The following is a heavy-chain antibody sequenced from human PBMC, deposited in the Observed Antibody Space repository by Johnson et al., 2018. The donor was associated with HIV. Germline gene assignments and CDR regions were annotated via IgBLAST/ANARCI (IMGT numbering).Heavy chain of an antibody. CDR1: GFSYDDYG. Sequence: EVRLVESGGGVGRPGGSPRLSCEGSGFSYDDYGISWVRQAPGQGLEWVSGVSWIGGSTGYADSVKGRFSISRDNVKNSLYLQMYSLRVEDTALYYCARDPSSQYSRLSGYFGSFDMWGQGTMFIVAS. V-gene: IGHV3-20*04. CDR2: VSWIGGST. CDR3: ARDPSSQYSRLSGYFGSFDM. D-gene: IGHD3-22*01. J-gene: IGHJ3*02.